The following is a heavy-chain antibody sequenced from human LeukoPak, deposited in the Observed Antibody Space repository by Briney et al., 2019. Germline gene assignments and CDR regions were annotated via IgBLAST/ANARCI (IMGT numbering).Heavy chain of an antibody. Sequence: SETLSLTCAVYGGSFSGYYWSWIRQPPGKGLEWIGEINHSGSTNYNPSLKSRVTISVDTSKNQFSLKVSSVTAADTAVYYCAIGAPLMDVWGQGTTVTVSS. CDR1: GGSFSGYY. CDR2: INHSGST. CDR3: AIGAPLMDV. V-gene: IGHV4-34*01. J-gene: IGHJ6*02.